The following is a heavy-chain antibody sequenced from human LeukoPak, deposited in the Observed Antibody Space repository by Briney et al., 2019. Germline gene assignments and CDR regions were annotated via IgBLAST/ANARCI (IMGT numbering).Heavy chain of an antibody. V-gene: IGHV3-7*01. J-gene: IGHJ5*02. CDR3: TRGLGEHGGVSDR. CDR1: GFIFTSNR. D-gene: IGHD3-16*01. CDR2: IKHDGSEQ. Sequence: GSLGLSCAASGFIFTSNRMNWVRQAPGKGLGWVANIKHDGSEQIYVDSVKGRFTISRDNAKDSVYLQMNSLRAEDTAVYYCTRGLGEHGGVSDRWGQGTLVIVS.